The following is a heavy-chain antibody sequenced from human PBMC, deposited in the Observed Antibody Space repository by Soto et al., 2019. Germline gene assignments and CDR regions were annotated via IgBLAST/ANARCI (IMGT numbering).Heavy chain of an antibody. CDR3: AMEYCSSTSCFRDY. D-gene: IGHD2-2*01. V-gene: IGHV1-69*02. CDR1: GGTFSSYT. CDR2: IIPILGIA. Sequence: QVQLVQSGAEVKKPGSSVKVSCKASGGTFSSYTISWVRQAPGQGLEWMGRIIPILGIANYAQKFQGRVTITADKSTSTAYMELRSLRAEDTAVYYCAMEYCSSTSCFRDYWGQGTLVTVSS. J-gene: IGHJ4*02.